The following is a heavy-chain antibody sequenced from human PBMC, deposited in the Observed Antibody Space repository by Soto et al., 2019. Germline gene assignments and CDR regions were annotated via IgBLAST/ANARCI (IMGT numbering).Heavy chain of an antibody. D-gene: IGHD6-19*01. V-gene: IGHV1-18*04. CDR3: ATDDALTVAGTEIDY. CDR2: ITAYNGNT. J-gene: IGHJ4*02. CDR1: GYTFTIYG. Sequence: ASVKVSCKASGYTFTIYGISWVRQAPGQGLEWMGWITAYNGNTNYAQKLQGRVTMNTYTATTTAYMELRCLRSDDTAVYYCATDDALTVAGTEIDYWGQGTLVTVS.